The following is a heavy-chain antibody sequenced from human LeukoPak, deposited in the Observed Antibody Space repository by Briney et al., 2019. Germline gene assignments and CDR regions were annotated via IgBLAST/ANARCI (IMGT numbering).Heavy chain of an antibody. CDR3: VRDRDASSYFDS. CDR2: ISYDGSNT. CDR1: GFTFSSYT. Sequence: GGSLRLSCAASGFTFSSYTMNWVRQAPGKGLEWVAVISYDGSNTRYAESVTGRFTISRDNSKNTVYLQMNSLRTEDTAMFYCVRDRDASSYFDSWGQGTLVTVSS. D-gene: IGHD2-2*01. J-gene: IGHJ4*02. V-gene: IGHV3-30*03.